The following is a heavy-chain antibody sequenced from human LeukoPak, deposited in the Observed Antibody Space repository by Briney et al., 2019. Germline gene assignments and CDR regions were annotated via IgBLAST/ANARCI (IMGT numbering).Heavy chain of an antibody. J-gene: IGHJ4*02. CDR1: GSSISSYY. Sequence: SETLSLTCTVSGSSISSYYWSWIRQPPGKGLEWIGYIYYSGSTNYNPSLKSRVTISVDTSKNQFSLKLSSVTAADTAVYYCARAPPYCSSTSCYDNWGQGTLVTVSS. CDR3: ARAPPYCSSTSCYDN. D-gene: IGHD2-2*01. V-gene: IGHV4-59*01. CDR2: IYYSGST.